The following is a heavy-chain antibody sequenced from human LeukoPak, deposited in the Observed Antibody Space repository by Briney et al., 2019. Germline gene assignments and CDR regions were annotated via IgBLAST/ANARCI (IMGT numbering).Heavy chain of an antibody. Sequence: PGGSLRLSCAASEFTFSSYWMHWVRQAPGKGLVWVSRINSDWSSTSYADSVKGRFTISRDNAKNMLYLQMNSLRAEDTAVYYCARRVWGDYLDYWGQGTLVTVSS. V-gene: IGHV3-74*01. CDR2: INSDWSST. J-gene: IGHJ4*02. CDR3: ARRVWGDYLDY. D-gene: IGHD3-10*01. CDR1: EFTFSSYW.